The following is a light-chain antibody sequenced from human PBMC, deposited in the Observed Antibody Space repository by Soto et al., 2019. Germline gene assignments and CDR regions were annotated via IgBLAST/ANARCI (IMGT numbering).Light chain of an antibody. CDR3: SSYAGSNIS. CDR1: SSDVGGYNY. Sequence: QSALTQPPSASGSPGQSVTISCTGTSSDVGGYNYVSWYQQHPGKAPKLMIYEVSKRPAGVPDRFSGFKSGNTASLTVSGLQAEAEADYSCSSYAGSNISFGTGTNLTVL. CDR2: EVS. J-gene: IGLJ1*01. V-gene: IGLV2-8*01.